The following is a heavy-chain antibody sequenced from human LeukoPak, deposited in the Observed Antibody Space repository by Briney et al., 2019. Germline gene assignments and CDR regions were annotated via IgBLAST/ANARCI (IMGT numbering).Heavy chain of an antibody. D-gene: IGHD6-13*01. CDR2: IIPIFGTT. CDR1: GGTFSSYV. V-gene: IGHV1-69*05. J-gene: IGHJ6*02. Sequence: GSSVKVSCKASGGTFSSYVISWVRQAPGQGVEWMGGIIPIFGTTNYTQKFQGRVTITTDESTTTAHMDLSSLTSEDTAVYYCVRDPLTTRVDMAAAGTSYYYGLDVWGQGTTVTVSS. CDR3: VRDPLTTRVDMAAAGTSYYYGLDV.